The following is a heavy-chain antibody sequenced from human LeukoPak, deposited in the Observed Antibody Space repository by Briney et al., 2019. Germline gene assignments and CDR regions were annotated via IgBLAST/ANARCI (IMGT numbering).Heavy chain of an antibody. J-gene: IGHJ3*02. CDR3: AGDGYGSGSYAFDI. Sequence: PSETLSLTCTVTGGSISSYYWSWIRQPPGKELEWIGNIYYSGRTNYNPSLKSRVTISVDTSKNQFSLKLSSVTAADTALYYCAGDGYGSGSYAFDIWGQGTMVTVSS. CDR2: IYYSGRT. D-gene: IGHD3-10*01. V-gene: IGHV4-59*01. CDR1: GGSISSYY.